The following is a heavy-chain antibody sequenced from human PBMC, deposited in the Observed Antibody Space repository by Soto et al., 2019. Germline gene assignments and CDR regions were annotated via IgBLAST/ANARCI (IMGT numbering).Heavy chain of an antibody. J-gene: IGHJ4*02. CDR2: ITQSGGKI. CDR3: ARDYSNSGFDY. D-gene: IGHD2-2*01. V-gene: IGHV3-11*01. Sequence: QVQLVESGGRLVKPGGSLRLACAPSGFTFRNFYMSWFRQAPGKGLEWVSYITQSGGKIHYADSVKGRFTISRDNAKNSLYLQMNSLRADDTAVYYCARDYSNSGFDYWDQGTPVTVSS. CDR1: GFTFRNFY.